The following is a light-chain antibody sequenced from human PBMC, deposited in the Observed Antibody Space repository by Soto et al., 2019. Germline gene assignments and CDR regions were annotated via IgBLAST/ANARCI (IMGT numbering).Light chain of an antibody. J-gene: IGKJ1*01. CDR1: QGISTY. V-gene: IGKV1-39*01. CDR2: AAS. CDR3: QQSYSTTWT. Sequence: DIQMTQSPSSLSASVGDRVTITCRASQGISTYLNWYQQKPGKAPKLLIYAASSLQSGVPSRFSGSGSETEFTLTISSLQPEDFATYSCQQSYSTTWTFSQGTKVEIK.